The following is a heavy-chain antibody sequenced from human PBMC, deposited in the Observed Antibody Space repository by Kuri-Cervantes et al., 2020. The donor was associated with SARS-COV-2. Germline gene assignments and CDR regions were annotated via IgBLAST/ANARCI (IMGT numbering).Heavy chain of an antibody. CDR3: ASNPPHGDFPSWYFDL. CDR2: IIPIFGTA. D-gene: IGHD4-17*01. J-gene: IGHJ2*01. CDR1: GGTFSSYA. V-gene: IGHV1-69*06. Sequence: SVKVSCKASGGTFSSYAISWVRQAPGQGLEWRGGIIPIFGTANYVQKFQGRVTITADKSTSTAYMELSSLRSEDTTVYYCASNPPHGDFPSWYFDLWGRGTLVTVSS.